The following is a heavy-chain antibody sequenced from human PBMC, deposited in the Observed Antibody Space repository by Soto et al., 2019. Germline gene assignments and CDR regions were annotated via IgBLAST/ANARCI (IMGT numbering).Heavy chain of an antibody. D-gene: IGHD3-10*01. CDR3: AKPDPRWLWYFDL. CDR1: GFTFSSYA. Sequence: EVQLLESGGGLVQPGGSLRLSCAASGFTFSSYAMSWVRQAPGKGLEWVSAISGSGGSTYYAYSVKGRFTISRDNSKNTLYLQMNSLRAEDTDVYYCAKPDPRWLWYFDLWGRGTLVTVSS. CDR2: ISGSGGST. V-gene: IGHV3-23*01. J-gene: IGHJ2*01.